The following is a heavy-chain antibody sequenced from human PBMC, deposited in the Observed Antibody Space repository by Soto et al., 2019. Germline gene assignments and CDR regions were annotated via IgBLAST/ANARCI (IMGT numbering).Heavy chain of an antibody. V-gene: IGHV1-18*01. CDR2: ISAYQTNT. CDR1: GYTFPTYG. Sequence: ASVKVSCKASGYTFPTYGLTWLRQAPGQGLEWMGWISAYQTNTNYAQKFQGRVTMTADTSTSTAYMELRGLRSDDTALYYCARYVYSGGVPPYFDSWGQGTLVTVSS. D-gene: IGHD6-19*01. CDR3: ARYVYSGGVPPYFDS. J-gene: IGHJ4*02.